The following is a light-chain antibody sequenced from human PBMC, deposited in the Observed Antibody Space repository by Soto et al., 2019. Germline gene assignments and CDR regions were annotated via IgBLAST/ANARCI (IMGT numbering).Light chain of an antibody. CDR1: SSNIGSNS. J-gene: IGLJ2*01. Sequence: QSVLTQPPSASGTPGQRVSISCSGSSSNIGSNSVSWYQHLPETAPKLLIYWNNHRPSGVPDRFSGSTSGTSSSLAISGLRSEDEADYYCAAWDDSLSGVVFGGGTKLTVL. V-gene: IGLV1-47*01. CDR3: AAWDDSLSGVV. CDR2: WNN.